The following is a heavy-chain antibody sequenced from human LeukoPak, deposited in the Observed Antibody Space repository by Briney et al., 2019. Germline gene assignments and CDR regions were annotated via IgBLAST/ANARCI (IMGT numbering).Heavy chain of an antibody. CDR3: VKAQDYGGNSGALAFDI. CDR2: ISSNGGST. Sequence: GGSLRLSCSASGFTFSSYAMHWVRQAPGKGLEYVSAISSNGGSTYYADSAKGRFTISRDNSKNTLYLQMSSLRAEDTAVYYCVKAQDYGGNSGALAFDIWGQGTMVTVSS. V-gene: IGHV3-64D*09. D-gene: IGHD4-23*01. CDR1: GFTFSSYA. J-gene: IGHJ3*02.